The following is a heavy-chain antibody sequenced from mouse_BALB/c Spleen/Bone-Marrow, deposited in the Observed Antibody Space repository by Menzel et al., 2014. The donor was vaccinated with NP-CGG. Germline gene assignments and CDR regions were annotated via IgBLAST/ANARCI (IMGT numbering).Heavy chain of an antibody. J-gene: IGHJ3*01. CDR3: ARHAYYDQTEVSFVY. CDR1: GFSFNSYG. D-gene: IGHD2-4*01. V-gene: IGHV5-9-2*01. CDR2: ISGGGSYT. Sequence: EVQLVESGGGLVKSGGSLKLSCAASGFSFNSYGMSWVRQTPEKRLEWVATISGGGSYTFYPDSVKGRFTISRDNAKNNLSLQLSSLRSEDTALYYCARHAYYDQTEVSFVYWGLGTLVTVSA.